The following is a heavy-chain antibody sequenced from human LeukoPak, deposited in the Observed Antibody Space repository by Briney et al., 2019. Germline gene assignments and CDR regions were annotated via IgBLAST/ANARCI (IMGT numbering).Heavy chain of an antibody. Sequence: GGSLRLSCATSGFTFSSYAMSWVRQAPGKGLEWVSSLSGSGGSTYYADSVKGRFTISRDNSENTLFLQMNGLRAEDTAVYYCAKGSGSYFDYWGQGTLVTVSS. J-gene: IGHJ4*02. V-gene: IGHV3-23*01. CDR1: GFTFSSYA. CDR2: LSGSGGST. D-gene: IGHD1-26*01. CDR3: AKGSGSYFDY.